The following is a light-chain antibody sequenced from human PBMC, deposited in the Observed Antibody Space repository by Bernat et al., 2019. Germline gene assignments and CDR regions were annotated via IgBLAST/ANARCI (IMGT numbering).Light chain of an antibody. CDR3: CSYAGSYTWV. CDR1: SSDVGGYNF. V-gene: IGLV2-11*01. Sequence: QSALTQPHSVSGSPGQSVTISCTGTSSDVGGYNFVSWYQEHPGKAPKLLISDVSKRPSGVPDRFSGSKSGNTASLIISGLQAEDEADYYCCSYAGSYTWVFGEGTKLTVL. CDR2: DVS. J-gene: IGLJ2*01.